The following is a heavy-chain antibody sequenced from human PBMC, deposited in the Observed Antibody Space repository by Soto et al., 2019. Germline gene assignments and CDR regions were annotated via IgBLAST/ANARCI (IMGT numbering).Heavy chain of an antibody. Sequence: QVQLVQSGAEVKKPGSSVKVSCKASGGTVSSYAISWVRQAPGLGLEWMGGIIPIFGPANYAQKFQSRVTITADESTSTADMELSSLRSEDTAVYYCARGAANWFDPWGQGTLVTVSS. J-gene: IGHJ5*01. D-gene: IGHD6-25*01. CDR2: IIPIFGPA. V-gene: IGHV1-69*01. CDR1: GGTVSSYA. CDR3: ARGAANWFDP.